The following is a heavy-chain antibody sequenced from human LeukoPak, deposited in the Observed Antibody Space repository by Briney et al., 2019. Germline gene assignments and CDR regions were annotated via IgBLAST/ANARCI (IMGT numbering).Heavy chain of an antibody. Sequence: ASVKVSCKASGYTFSDYYIHWIRQAPGQGLEWMGGINPGGGDTSYVQKFQGRVTVTRDTSINTVYMELSRLRSDDTAVYYCARAYDFWSGYILYDTFDVWGQGTMVTVSS. J-gene: IGHJ3*01. V-gene: IGHV1-2*02. CDR2: INPGGGDT. CDR3: ARAYDFWSGYILYDTFDV. CDR1: GYTFSDYY. D-gene: IGHD3-3*01.